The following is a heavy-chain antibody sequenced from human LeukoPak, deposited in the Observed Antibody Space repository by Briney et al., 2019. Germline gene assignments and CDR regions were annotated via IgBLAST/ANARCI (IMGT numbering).Heavy chain of an antibody. Sequence: GGSLRLSCAASGFTFDGYAMHWVRQAPGKGLEWVSGISWNSGSIGYADSVKGRFTISRDNAKNSLYLQMNSLRAEDTALYYCAKAGGYSSSWPLDYWGQGTLVTVSS. D-gene: IGHD6-13*01. CDR1: GFTFDGYA. CDR3: AKAGGYSSSWPLDY. J-gene: IGHJ4*02. V-gene: IGHV3-9*01. CDR2: ISWNSGSI.